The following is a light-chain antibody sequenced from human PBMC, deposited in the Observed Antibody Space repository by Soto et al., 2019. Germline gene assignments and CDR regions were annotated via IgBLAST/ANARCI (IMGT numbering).Light chain of an antibody. V-gene: IGKV1-39*01. CDR2: AAS. CDR3: QQSFNLPRT. CDR1: QSISSS. J-gene: IGKJ1*01. Sequence: DIEMTQSPSSLSPAVGDTITITSRASQSISSSLNWFQHSPGQPPKLLLFAASNLHARVPPRFSGSGSGTSFSLTIRSLQSEDFATYYCQQSFNLPRTCGPGTRVEFK.